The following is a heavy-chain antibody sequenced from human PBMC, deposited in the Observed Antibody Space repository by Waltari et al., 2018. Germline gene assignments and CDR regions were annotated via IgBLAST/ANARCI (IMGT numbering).Heavy chain of an antibody. Sequence: QVQLQESGPGLVKASETLSLTRSVSGGSISGYFWSWVRKPAGKGLEWIGRIFTSGSPNYNPTLKSRVTMSLDTSNNQFSLSLSSVTAADTGVYYCARHRRLRNKFYYDIDVWGQGTTVSLSS. CDR3: ARHRRLRNKFYYDIDV. J-gene: IGHJ6*02. D-gene: IGHD3-16*01. CDR1: GGSISGYF. V-gene: IGHV4-4*07. CDR2: IFTSGSP.